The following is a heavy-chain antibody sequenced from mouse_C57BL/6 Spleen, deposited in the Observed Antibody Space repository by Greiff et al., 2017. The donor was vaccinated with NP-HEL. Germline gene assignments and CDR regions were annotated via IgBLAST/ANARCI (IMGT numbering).Heavy chain of an antibody. J-gene: IGHJ4*01. CDR3: AKKRLYYNYAMDY. Sequence: QVQLQQSGPGLVQPSQSLSITCTVSGFSLTSYGVHWVRQSPGKGLEWLGVIWRGGSTDYNAAFMSRLSITKDNSKSQVFFKMNSLQADDTAIYYCAKKRLYYNYAMDYWGQGTSVTVSS. D-gene: IGHD2-1*01. CDR1: GFSLTSYG. CDR2: IWRGGST. V-gene: IGHV2-5*01.